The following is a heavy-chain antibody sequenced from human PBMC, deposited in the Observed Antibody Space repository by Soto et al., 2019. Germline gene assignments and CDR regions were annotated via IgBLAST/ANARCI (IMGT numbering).Heavy chain of an antibody. V-gene: IGHV1-18*01. CDR3: ARYLITIFGVAPLLFDY. CDR2: ISAYNGNT. J-gene: IGHJ4*02. Sequence: ASVKVSCKASGYTFTSYGISWVRQAPGQGLEWMGWISAYNGNTNYAQKLQGRVTMTTDTSTSTAYVELRSLRSDDTAVYYCARYLITIFGVAPLLFDYWGQGTLVTVSS. CDR1: GYTFTSYG. D-gene: IGHD3-3*01.